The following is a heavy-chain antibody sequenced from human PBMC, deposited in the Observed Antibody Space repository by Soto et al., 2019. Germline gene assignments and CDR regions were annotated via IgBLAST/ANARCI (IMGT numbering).Heavy chain of an antibody. CDR2: TYYRSKWYN. CDR1: GDSVSSNSAA. J-gene: IGHJ4*02. D-gene: IGHD2-15*01. V-gene: IGHV6-1*01. CDR3: ARDGWKCSGGSCYPQTYFDY. Sequence: SQTLSLTCDISGDSVSSNSAAWNWIRQSPSRGLEWLGRTYYRSKWYNDYAVAVKSRITINPDTSKNQFSLQLNSVTPEDTAVYYCARDGWKCSGGSCYPQTYFDYWGQGTLVTVSS.